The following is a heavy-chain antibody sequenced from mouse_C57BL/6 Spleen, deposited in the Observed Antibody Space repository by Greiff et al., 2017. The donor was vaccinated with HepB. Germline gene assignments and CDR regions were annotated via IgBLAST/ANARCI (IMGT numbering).Heavy chain of an antibody. V-gene: IGHV1-55*01. CDR2: IYPGSGST. CDR3: ARIYYGSSQCRYDAMDY. Sequence: VQLQQPGAELVKPGASVKMSCKASGYTFTSYWITWVKQRPGQGLEWIGDIYPGSGSTNYNEKFKSKATLTVDTSSSTAYMQLSSLTSEDSAVYYCARIYYGSSQCRYDAMDYWGQGTSVTVSS. D-gene: IGHD1-1*01. CDR1: GYTFTSYW. J-gene: IGHJ4*01.